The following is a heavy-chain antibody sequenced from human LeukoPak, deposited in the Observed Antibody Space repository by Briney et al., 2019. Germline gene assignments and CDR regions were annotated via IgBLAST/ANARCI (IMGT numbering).Heavy chain of an antibody. CDR1: GGSFSGYY. CDR3: ARVHPYDFWSGYPREFDY. J-gene: IGHJ4*02. D-gene: IGHD3-3*01. V-gene: IGHV4-34*01. CDR2: INHSGST. Sequence: SETLSLTCAVYGGSFSGYYWSWIRQPPGKGLEWIGEINHSGSTNYNPSLKSRVTISVDTSKNQFPLKLSSVTAADTAVYYCARVHPYDFWSGYPREFDYWGQGTLVTVSS.